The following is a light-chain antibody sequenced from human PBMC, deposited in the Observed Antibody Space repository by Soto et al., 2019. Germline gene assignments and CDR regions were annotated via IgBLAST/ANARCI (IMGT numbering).Light chain of an antibody. CDR3: QQYNSYSGT. Sequence: VQMTQSPSTLSASVGDRVTITCRASQSISSWLAWYQQKPGKAPKLLIYDASSLESGVPSRCSGSGAATEFTLTISSLQPDDFATYYCQQYNSYSGTFGQGTKVDIK. V-gene: IGKV1-5*01. CDR2: DAS. J-gene: IGKJ1*01. CDR1: QSISSW.